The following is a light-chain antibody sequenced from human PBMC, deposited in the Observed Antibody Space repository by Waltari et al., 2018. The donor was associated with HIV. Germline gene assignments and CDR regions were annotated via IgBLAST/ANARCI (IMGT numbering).Light chain of an antibody. CDR3: SSYTSISTKV. CDR1: SSDIDGSNY. V-gene: IGLV2-14*03. CDR2: DVS. Sequence: QSALTQPASVSGSPGQSITISCTGTSSDIDGSNYVPGYQQHPGKAPKLMIYDVSKRPSGLSNRFSGSMSGNTASLTISGLQAEDESDYYCSSYTSISTKVFGGGTKLTVL. J-gene: IGLJ2*01.